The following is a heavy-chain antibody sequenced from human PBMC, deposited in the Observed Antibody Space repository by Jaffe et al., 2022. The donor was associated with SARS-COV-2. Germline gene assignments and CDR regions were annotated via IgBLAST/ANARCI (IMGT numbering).Heavy chain of an antibody. CDR1: GYSFTSYW. J-gene: IGHJ4*02. CDR3: ARHRGDGYNPFDY. V-gene: IGHV5-51*01. Sequence: EVQLVQSGAEVKKPGESLKISCKGSGYSFTSYWIGWVRQMPGKGPEWMGIIYPGDSETKYSPSFQGQVTISADKSINTAYLQWSRLKASDIAMYYCARHRGDGYNPFDYWGQGTLVTVSS. CDR2: IYPGDSET. D-gene: IGHD5-12*01.